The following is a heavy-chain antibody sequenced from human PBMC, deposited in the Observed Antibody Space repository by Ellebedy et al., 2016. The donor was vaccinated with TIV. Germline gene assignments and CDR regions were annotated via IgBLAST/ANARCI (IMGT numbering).Heavy chain of an antibody. J-gene: IGHJ5*02. CDR1: GFTFSNYA. D-gene: IGHD6-19*01. Sequence: PGGSLRLSCAASGFTFSNYAMNWVRQAPGKGLEWVSAISGSGDETYYADSVRGRFTISRDNSKNTLYLQMSSLRAEDTAAYYCAKDKYDSGWYGWFDPWGQGTLVTVSS. CDR2: ISGSGDET. V-gene: IGHV3-23*01. CDR3: AKDKYDSGWYGWFDP.